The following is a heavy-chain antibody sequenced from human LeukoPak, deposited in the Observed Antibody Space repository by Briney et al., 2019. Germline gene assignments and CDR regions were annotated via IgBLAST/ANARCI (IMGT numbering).Heavy chain of an antibody. D-gene: IGHD3-9*01. CDR3: ARSYDILTGYYNPPGFFDY. CDR2: ISAYNGNT. J-gene: IGHJ4*02. CDR1: GYTFTGYG. Sequence: ASVKVSCKASGYTFTGYGISWVRQAPGQGLEWMGWISAYNGNTNYAQKLQGRVTMTTDTSTSTAYMELRSLRSDDTAVYYCARSYDILTGYYNPPGFFDYWGQGTLVTVSS. V-gene: IGHV1-18*01.